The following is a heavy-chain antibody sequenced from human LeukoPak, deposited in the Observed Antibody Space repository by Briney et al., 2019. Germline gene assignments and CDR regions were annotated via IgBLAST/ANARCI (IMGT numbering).Heavy chain of an antibody. Sequence: GGSLRLSCAASGFTFSSYSMNWVRQAPGKGLEWVSSISSSSSYMYYADSVKGRFTISRDNAKNSLYLQMNSLKAEDTAVYYCARGQMDTAMVSQWGQGTLVTVSS. CDR2: ISSSSSYM. V-gene: IGHV3-21*01. CDR3: ARGQMDTAMVSQ. CDR1: GFTFSSYS. D-gene: IGHD5-18*01. J-gene: IGHJ4*02.